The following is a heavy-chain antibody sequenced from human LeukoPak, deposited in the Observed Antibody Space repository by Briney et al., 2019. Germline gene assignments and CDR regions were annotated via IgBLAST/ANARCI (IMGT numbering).Heavy chain of an antibody. CDR2: IKDDGSEK. CDR1: GLPFSSSW. D-gene: IGHD2-2*01. J-gene: IGHJ4*02. CDR3: ARDSMSHYYFDY. V-gene: IGHV3-7*05. Sequence: PGGSLRLSCAASGLPFSSSWMSWVRQALGKGLERVANIKDDGSEKYYVDSVKGRFTISRDNPKNTLYLQMNSLRAEDTAVYFCARDSMSHYYFDYWGQGTLVTVSS.